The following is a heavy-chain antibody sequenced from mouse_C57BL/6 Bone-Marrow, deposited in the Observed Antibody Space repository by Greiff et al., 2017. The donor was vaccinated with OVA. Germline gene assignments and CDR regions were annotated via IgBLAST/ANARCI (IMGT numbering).Heavy chain of an antibody. J-gene: IGHJ2*01. CDR2: IHPNSGST. V-gene: IGHV1-64*01. CDR3: AREGYSFDY. D-gene: IGHD2-3*01. Sequence: QVQLQQPGAELVKPGASVKLSCKASGYTFTSYWMHWVKQRPGQGLEWIGMIHPNSGSTNYNEKFKSKATLTVDNSSSTAYRQLSSLTSEDAAVYYCAREGYSFDYWGQGTTLTVSS. CDR1: GYTFTSYW.